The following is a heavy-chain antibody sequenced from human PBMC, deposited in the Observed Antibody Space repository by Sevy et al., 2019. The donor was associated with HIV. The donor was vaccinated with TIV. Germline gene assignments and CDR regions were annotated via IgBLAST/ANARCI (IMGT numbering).Heavy chain of an antibody. J-gene: IGHJ6*02. CDR3: AHSLIAAAGYYYYGMDV. D-gene: IGHD6-13*01. V-gene: IGHV2-5*02. CDR1: GFSLSTSGVG. Sequence: SGPTLVKPTQTLTLTCTFSGFSLSTSGVGVGWIRQPPGKALEWLALIYWDDDKRYSPSLKSRLTITKDTSKNQMVLTMTNMDPVDTATYYCAHSLIAAAGYYYYGMDVWGQGTTVTVSS. CDR2: IYWDDDK.